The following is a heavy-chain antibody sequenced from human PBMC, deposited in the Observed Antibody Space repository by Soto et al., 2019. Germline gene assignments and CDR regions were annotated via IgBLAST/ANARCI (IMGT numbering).Heavy chain of an antibody. D-gene: IGHD2-8*01. V-gene: IGHV4-31*03. J-gene: IGHJ4*02. CDR3: ARDAPGVAPF. Sequence: QVQLQESGPGLVKPSQTLSLTCTVSGGSIIDGQTYLNWIRRHPEKGLEWKGYINYRGTTNYSPALKSRILISIDTSKNQFSLSLTSVTAADTAVYYCARDAPGVAPFWGQGTLVTVSS. CDR1: GGSIIDGQTY. CDR2: INYRGTT.